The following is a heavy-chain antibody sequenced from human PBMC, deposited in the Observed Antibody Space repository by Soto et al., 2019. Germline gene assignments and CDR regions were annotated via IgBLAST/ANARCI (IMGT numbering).Heavy chain of an antibody. D-gene: IGHD3-3*01. CDR2: INAGNGNT. J-gene: IGHJ5*02. V-gene: IGHV1-3*01. Sequence: ASVNVSCKASGYTFTSYAMHWVRQAPGQRLEWMGWINAGNGNTKYSQKFQGRVTITRDTSASTAYMELSSLRSEDTAVYYCARAPRYYDFPFDPWGQGTLVTVS. CDR1: GYTFTSYA. CDR3: ARAPRYYDFPFDP.